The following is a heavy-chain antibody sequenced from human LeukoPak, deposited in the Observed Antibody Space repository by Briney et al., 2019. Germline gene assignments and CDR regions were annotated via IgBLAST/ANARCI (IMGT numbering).Heavy chain of an antibody. J-gene: IGHJ6*03. CDR3: ARGVRIVAGKFRRDYYMDV. D-gene: IGHD6-19*01. V-gene: IGHV3-48*03. CDR2: ISSSGSTI. Sequence: PGGSLRLSCAASGFTFSSYEMNWVRQAPGKGLEWVSYISSSGSTIYYADSVKGRFTISRDSAKNSLYLQMNSLRAEDTAVYYCARGVRIVAGKFRRDYYMDVWGKGTTVTVFS. CDR1: GFTFSSYE.